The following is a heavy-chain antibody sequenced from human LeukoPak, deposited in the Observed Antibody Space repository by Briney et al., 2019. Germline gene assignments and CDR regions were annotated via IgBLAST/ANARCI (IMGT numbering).Heavy chain of an antibody. Sequence: ASVTVSFKSSGYTFTSYGINWVRQATAQGLEWMGWMNPNNGNTGYAQKFQGRVTMTRNTSISTAYMALSSLRSGDTAVHYCARFNDYHFWSGLRNAFDIWGEGTMVTVSS. V-gene: IGHV1-8*02. D-gene: IGHD3-3*01. CDR2: MNPNNGNT. CDR1: GYTFTSYG. J-gene: IGHJ3*02. CDR3: ARFNDYHFWSGLRNAFDI.